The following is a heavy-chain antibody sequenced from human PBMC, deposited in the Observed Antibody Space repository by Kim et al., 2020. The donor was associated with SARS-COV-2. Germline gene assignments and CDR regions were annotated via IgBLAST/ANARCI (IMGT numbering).Heavy chain of an antibody. J-gene: IGHJ4*02. CDR2: ISAYNGNT. V-gene: IGHV1-18*01. CDR3: VRDFPDFWVRGPFDC. CDR1: GYTFTSHG. Sequence: ASVKVSCKASGYTFTSHGISWVRQAPGQGLEWMGWISAYNGNTNYAQKLQGRVTMTTDTSTSTAYMELRSLRSDDTAVYYCVRDFPDFWVRGPFDCCGQGSLVTVSS. D-gene: IGHD3-10*01.